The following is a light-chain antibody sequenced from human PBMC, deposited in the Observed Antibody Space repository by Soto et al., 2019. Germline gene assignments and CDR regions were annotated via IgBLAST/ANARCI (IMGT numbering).Light chain of an antibody. V-gene: IGKV3-20*01. J-gene: IGKJ5*01. CDR1: QTVSSY. CDR2: GAS. Sequence: ENVLTQSPGTLSLSPGERATLSCRASQTVSSYLTWYQQRPGQATRLLIYGASKRATGIPDRFSGSGSGTDFTLTISRLEPEDFALYYCKQYGTSPITFGQGTRLEIK. CDR3: KQYGTSPIT.